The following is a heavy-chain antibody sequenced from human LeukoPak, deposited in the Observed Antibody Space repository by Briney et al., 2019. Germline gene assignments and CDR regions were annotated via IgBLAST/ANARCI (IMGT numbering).Heavy chain of an antibody. Sequence: SETLSLTCTVSGGSISSGGYYWSWIRQHPGKGLEWIGYIYYSGSTYYNPSLKSRVTISVDTSKNHFSLKLSSVTAADTAVYYCARHGGDGRGTYIYYYGLDVWGQGTTVTVSS. CDR2: IYYSGST. V-gene: IGHV4-31*03. D-gene: IGHD2-21*02. CDR3: ARHGGDGRGTYIYYYGLDV. J-gene: IGHJ6*02. CDR1: GGSISSGGYY.